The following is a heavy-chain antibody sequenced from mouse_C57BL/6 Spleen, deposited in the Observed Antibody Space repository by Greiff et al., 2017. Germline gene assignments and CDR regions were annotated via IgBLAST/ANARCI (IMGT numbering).Heavy chain of an antibody. CDR3: ATGGSSDLDY. V-gene: IGHV14-1*01. D-gene: IGHD1-1*01. Sequence: EVKVEESGAELVRPGASVKLSCTASGFNIKDYYMHWVKQRPEQGLEWIGRIDPEDGDTEYAPKFQGKATMTADTSSNPAYLQLSSLTSEDTAVYYCATGGSSDLDYWGQGTTLTVSS. J-gene: IGHJ2*01. CDR2: IDPEDGDT. CDR1: GFNIKDYY.